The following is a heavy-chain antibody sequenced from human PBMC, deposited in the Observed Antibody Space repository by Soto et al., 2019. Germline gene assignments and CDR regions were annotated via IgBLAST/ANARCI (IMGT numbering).Heavy chain of an antibody. Sequence: SETLSLTCTVSGASISSGRSYWSWIRQHTGKGLEWIGYMFYSGSTYYHPSLKSRVNISADTSKNQFSLRLTSVTPADTAVYYCARDNSYGHFDSWGQGTLVTVSS. V-gene: IGHV4-31*03. CDR2: MFYSGST. D-gene: IGHD1-26*01. CDR3: ARDNSYGHFDS. CDR1: GASISSGRSY. J-gene: IGHJ4*02.